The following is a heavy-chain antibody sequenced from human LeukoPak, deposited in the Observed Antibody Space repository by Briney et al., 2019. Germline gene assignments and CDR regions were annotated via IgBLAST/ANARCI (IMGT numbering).Heavy chain of an antibody. Sequence: GGSLRLSCTASAITFSNSWMSWVSQAPGKGLEWVANIKQDGSETNYVDSVKGRFTISRDNAKNSLFLQMNSLRGEDTAIYYCARHLAGDSLYRHFDYWGQGTLVTVSS. CDR3: ARHLAGDSLYRHFDY. D-gene: IGHD5/OR15-5a*01. J-gene: IGHJ4*02. V-gene: IGHV3-7*04. CDR1: AITFSNSW. CDR2: IKQDGSET.